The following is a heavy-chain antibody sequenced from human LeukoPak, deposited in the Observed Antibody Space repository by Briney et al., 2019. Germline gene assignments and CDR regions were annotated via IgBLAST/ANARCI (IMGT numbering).Heavy chain of an antibody. Sequence: SVKVSCKASGGTFSSYAISWVRQAPGQGLEWMGGIIPIFGTANYAQKFQGRVTMTRNTSISTAYMELSSLRSEDTAVYYCARGWVATIDYWGQGTLVTVSS. J-gene: IGHJ4*02. CDR3: ARGWVATIDY. CDR2: IIPIFGTA. CDR1: GGTFSSYA. V-gene: IGHV1-69*05. D-gene: IGHD5-12*01.